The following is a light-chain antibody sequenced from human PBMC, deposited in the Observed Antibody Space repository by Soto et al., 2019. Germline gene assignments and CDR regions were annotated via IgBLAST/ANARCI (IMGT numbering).Light chain of an antibody. Sequence: EIVMTQSPATLSVSPGERATLSFRASQSVSSNLAWYQQKPGQAPRLLIYGASTRATGIPARFSGSGSGTEFTLTISSLQSEDFAVYYCQQYNNWPPLFGGGTKVDIK. CDR1: QSVSSN. J-gene: IGKJ4*01. CDR3: QQYNNWPPL. V-gene: IGKV3-15*01. CDR2: GAS.